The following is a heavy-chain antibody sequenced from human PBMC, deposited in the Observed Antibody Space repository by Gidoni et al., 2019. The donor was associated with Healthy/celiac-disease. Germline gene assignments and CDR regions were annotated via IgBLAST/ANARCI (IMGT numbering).Heavy chain of an antibody. CDR2: ISSSSSYI. Sequence: ELRLVESGGGLVKHGGSLRLSCAASGFTFSSHSMNRGRQAQGKGLEWVSPISSSSSYIYDADSVKGRFTISRDNAKNSLYLQMNSRRAEDTAVYDCARGVGVITMVRGVINVLSDYWGQGTLVTVSS. CDR3: ARGVGVITMVRGVINVLSDY. D-gene: IGHD3-10*01. J-gene: IGHJ4*02. V-gene: IGHV3-21*01. CDR1: GFTFSSHS.